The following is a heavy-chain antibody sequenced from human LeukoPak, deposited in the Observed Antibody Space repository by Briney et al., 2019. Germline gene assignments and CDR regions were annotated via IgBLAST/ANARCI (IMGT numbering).Heavy chain of an antibody. D-gene: IGHD6-19*01. CDR2: ISSSSSYI. CDR1: GFTFSSYS. Sequence: GGSLRLSCAASGFTFSSYSMNWVLQAPGKGLEWVSSISSSSSYIYYADSVKGRFTISRDNAKNSLYLQMSSLRAEDTAVYYCARLSIAVAGLDYWGQGTLVTVSS. V-gene: IGHV3-21*01. J-gene: IGHJ4*02. CDR3: ARLSIAVAGLDY.